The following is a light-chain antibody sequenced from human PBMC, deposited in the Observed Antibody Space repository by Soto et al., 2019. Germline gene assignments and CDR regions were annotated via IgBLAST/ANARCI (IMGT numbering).Light chain of an antibody. Sequence: DIQMTQSPSSLSASVGDRVTISCRASQSFSSFLNYLNWYQQKPGKAPKLLIYAASTLQSGVPSRFSGSGSGTDFTLTISSLQPEDFATYYCQQTYSTPYTFGQGTKVEIK. J-gene: IGKJ2*01. CDR3: QQTYSTPYT. CDR2: AAS. CDR1: QSFSSFLNY. V-gene: IGKV1-39*01.